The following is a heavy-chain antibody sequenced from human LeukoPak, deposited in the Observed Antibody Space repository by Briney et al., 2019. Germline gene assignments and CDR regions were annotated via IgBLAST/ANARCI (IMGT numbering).Heavy chain of an antibody. D-gene: IGHD3-16*01. Sequence: GGSLRLSCAASGFTFSDYYMSWIRQAPGKGLEWVSTIKGIGPTTYYADSLKGRFTISRDNAKNSLFLQMSSLRADDTAIYYCARAGELRYMDVWGKGTTVTISS. CDR1: GFTFSDYY. CDR3: ARAGELRYMDV. J-gene: IGHJ6*03. V-gene: IGHV3-11*04. CDR2: IKGIGPTT.